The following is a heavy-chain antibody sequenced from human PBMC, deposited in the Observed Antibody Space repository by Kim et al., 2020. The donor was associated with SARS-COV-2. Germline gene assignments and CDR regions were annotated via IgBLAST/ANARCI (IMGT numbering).Heavy chain of an antibody. J-gene: IGHJ4*02. CDR1: EFSVSTKT. CDR2: IYRNGTT. D-gene: IGHD1-20*01. Sequence: GGSLRLSCAASEFSVSTKTMTWVRQAPGKGLEWVSIIYRNGTTYYADSVKGRLTTSRDTSKNTLYFQLDNLRAYDTAVYYCAGDNYKNYWYKYWGQGTLVTVSA. CDR3: AGDNYKNYWYKY. V-gene: IGHV3-53*01.